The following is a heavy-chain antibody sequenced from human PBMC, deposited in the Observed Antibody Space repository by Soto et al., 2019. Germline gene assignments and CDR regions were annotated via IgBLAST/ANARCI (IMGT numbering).Heavy chain of an antibody. V-gene: IGHV1-3*01. CDR1: GFTFTNYA. J-gene: IGHJ2*01. CDR2: LNPGNGNT. CDR3: ARDQGITYCGGDCYSDWYFDL. D-gene: IGHD2-21*01. Sequence: QVQLVQSGAEVKEPGASVKVSCRASGFTFTNYAIHWVRQAPGQRLEWMGWLNPGNGNTKYPQKCQGRGTITRDTSASTAYMFLRSLRSEDTAVYYRARDQGITYCGGDCYSDWYFDLWGRGTLVTVSS.